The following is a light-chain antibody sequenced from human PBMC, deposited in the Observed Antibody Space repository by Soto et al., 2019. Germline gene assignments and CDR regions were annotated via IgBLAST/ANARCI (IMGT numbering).Light chain of an antibody. CDR3: HQYNFWPT. Sequence: EIVMAQSPATPSVSPGERATRSCRASQSVSTNLAWYQQKPGQSPRLLIYGTSTRATGVPARFSGGGSGTEFTLTINSLQSEDFAVYFCHQYNFWPTFGQGTKVDI. CDR2: GTS. V-gene: IGKV3-15*01. J-gene: IGKJ1*01. CDR1: QSVSTN.